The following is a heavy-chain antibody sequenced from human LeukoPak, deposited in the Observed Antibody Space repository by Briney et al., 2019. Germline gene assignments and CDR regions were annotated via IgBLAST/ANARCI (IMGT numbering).Heavy chain of an antibody. D-gene: IGHD1-7*01. CDR1: GFNFSSYW. CDR3: ATAGNYIFDY. J-gene: IGHJ4*02. V-gene: IGHV3-74*01. CDR2: INPDGSTT. Sequence: PGGSLRLSCAASGFNFSSYWVHWVRQAPGRGLVWVSRINPDGSTTNYADSVKGRFTISRDNAKNTLCLQMNSLRAEDTAVYYCATAGNYIFDYWGQGTLVTVSS.